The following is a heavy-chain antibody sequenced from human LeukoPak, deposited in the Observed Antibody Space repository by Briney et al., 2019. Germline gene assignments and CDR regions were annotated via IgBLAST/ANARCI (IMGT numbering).Heavy chain of an antibody. J-gene: IGHJ3*02. CDR1: GGTFSSYA. CDR3: AREGPPGAGAFDI. V-gene: IGHV1-69*13. Sequence: ASVKVSCKASGGTFSSYAISWVRQAPGQGLEWMGGIIPIFGTANYAQKFQGRVTITADESTSTAYMELSSLRSGDTAVYYCAREGPPGAGAFDIWGQGTMVTVSS. D-gene: IGHD4/OR15-4a*01. CDR2: IIPIFGTA.